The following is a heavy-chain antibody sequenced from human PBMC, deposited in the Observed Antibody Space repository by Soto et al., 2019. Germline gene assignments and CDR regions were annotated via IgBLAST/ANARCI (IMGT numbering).Heavy chain of an antibody. CDR2: TYNNGRP. CDR3: ARGGVYDFWSGLFD. V-gene: IGHV4-30-4*01. D-gene: IGHD3-3*01. Sequence: KPSETLSLTCTVSGASISRGDCYWNWIRQSPGKGLEWIGNTYNNGRPNYNPSLKSRVTISGDSSKNQFSLKLRSLSAADTAVYYCARGGVYDFWSGLFDWGQGTLVTVSS. J-gene: IGHJ4*02. CDR1: GASISRGDCY.